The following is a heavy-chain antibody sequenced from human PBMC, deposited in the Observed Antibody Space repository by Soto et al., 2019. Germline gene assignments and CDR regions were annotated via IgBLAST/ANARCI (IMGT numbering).Heavy chain of an antibody. J-gene: IGHJ6*02. CDR3: VRVGVAAGSGYYYYHAMDV. CDR2: TYYRSKWYS. CDR1: GDSVSSNTVA. Sequence: QVQLQQSGPGLVKPSQTLSLTCAISGDSVSSNTVAWNWVRQSPSRGLEWLGRTYYRSKWYSYYAVPVTSRIMIDADTSQNQISLQLKTGTPEDTAVYFCVRVGVAAGSGYYYYHAMDVWGQGTTVTVSS. D-gene: IGHD3-10*01. V-gene: IGHV6-1*01.